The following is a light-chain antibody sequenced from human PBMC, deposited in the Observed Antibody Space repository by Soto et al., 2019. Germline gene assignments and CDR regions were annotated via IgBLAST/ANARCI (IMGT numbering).Light chain of an antibody. CDR3: AAWDDSLNGVYV. J-gene: IGLJ1*01. CDR2: SND. V-gene: IGLV1-44*01. Sequence: QSVLTQPPSASGTPGQRFTISCSGSRSNIGSNNVYWYQQLTGTAPKLLIYSNDKRPSGVPDRFSGSKSGTSGSLAITGLQSEDEADYYCAAWDDSLNGVYVFGPGTKGTGL. CDR1: RSNIGSNN.